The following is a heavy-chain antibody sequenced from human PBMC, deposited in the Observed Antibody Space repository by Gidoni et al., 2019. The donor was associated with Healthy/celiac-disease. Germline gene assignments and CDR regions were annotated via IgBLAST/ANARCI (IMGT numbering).Heavy chain of an antibody. Sequence: QVLLVESGGGVVQPGRSLRLSCAASGFTFSSYGMHWVRQAPGKGLEWVAVISYDGSNKYYADSVKGRFTISRDNSKNTLYLQMNSLRAEDTAVYYCAKGERGSGWYPDYWGQGTLVTVSS. CDR1: GFTFSSYG. D-gene: IGHD6-19*01. V-gene: IGHV3-30*18. J-gene: IGHJ4*02. CDR2: ISYDGSNK. CDR3: AKGERGSGWYPDY.